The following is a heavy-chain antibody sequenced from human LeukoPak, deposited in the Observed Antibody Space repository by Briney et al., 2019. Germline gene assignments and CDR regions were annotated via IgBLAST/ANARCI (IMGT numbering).Heavy chain of an antibody. CDR2: IYTSGST. Sequence: SETLSLTCTVSGGSISSGSYYWSWIRQPAGKGLEWIGRIYTSGSTNYNPSLKSRVTISVDTSKNQFSLKLSSVTAADTAVYYCARDHDAIFGVVIGDYWGQGTLVTVSS. CDR3: ARDHDAIFGVVIGDY. J-gene: IGHJ4*02. CDR1: GGSISSGSYY. D-gene: IGHD3-3*01. V-gene: IGHV4-61*02.